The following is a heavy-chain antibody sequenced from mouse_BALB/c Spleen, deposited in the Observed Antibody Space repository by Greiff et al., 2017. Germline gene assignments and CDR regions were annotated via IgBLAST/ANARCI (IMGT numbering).Heavy chain of an antibody. CDR2: ISTYYGDA. CDR1: GYTFTDYA. V-gene: IGHV1S137*01. J-gene: IGHJ3*01. CDR3: ARDGSGWFAY. D-gene: IGHD1-1*01. Sequence: LVESGAELVRPGVSVKISCKGSGYTFTDYAMHWVKQSHAKSLEWIGVISTYYGDASYNQKFKGKATMTVDKSSSTAYMELARLTSEDSAIYYCARDGSGWFAYWGQGTLVTVSA.